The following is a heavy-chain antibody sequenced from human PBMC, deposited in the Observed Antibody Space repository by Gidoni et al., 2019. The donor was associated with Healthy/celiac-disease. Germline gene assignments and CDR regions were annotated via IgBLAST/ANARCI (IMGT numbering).Heavy chain of an antibody. J-gene: IGHJ6*02. CDR1: GYTFTSYG. CDR2: ISAYNGNT. D-gene: IGHD4-17*01. V-gene: IGHV1-18*01. CDR3: ATAPGDYVYYGMDV. Sequence: QVQLVQSGAEVKKPGASVKVSCKASGYTFTSYGISWVRQAPGQGLEWRGWISAYNGNTNYAQKLQGRVTMTTETSTSTAYMELRRLRSDDTAVYYCATAPGDYVYYGMDVWGQGTTVTVSS.